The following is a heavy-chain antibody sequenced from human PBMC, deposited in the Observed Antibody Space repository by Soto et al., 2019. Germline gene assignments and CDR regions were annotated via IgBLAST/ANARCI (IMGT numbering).Heavy chain of an antibody. CDR1: GGSSSSGGNY. J-gene: IGHJ5*02. CDR2: IYYSGST. D-gene: IGHD3-3*01. Sequence: SETLSLTCTVSGGSSSSGGNYWSWIRQHPVKGLEWIGYIYYSGSTYYNPSLKSRVTMSVVTSKNHFSLKLSSVTAADTAVYYCARYDFWNHRFDPWGQGTLVTVSS. CDR3: ARYDFWNHRFDP. V-gene: IGHV4-31*03.